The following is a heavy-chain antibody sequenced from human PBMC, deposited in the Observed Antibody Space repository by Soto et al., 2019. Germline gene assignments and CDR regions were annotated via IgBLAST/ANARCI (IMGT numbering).Heavy chain of an antibody. J-gene: IGHJ6*03. Sequence: QVQLVQSGAEVKKPGALVKVSCKASGYTFTSYDINWVRQATGQGLEWMGWMNPNSGNTGYAQKFQGRVTMTRNTSISTAYMELSSLRSEDTAVYYCSRGPGSWYYYYMDVWGKGTTVTVSS. CDR3: SRGPGSWYYYYMDV. V-gene: IGHV1-8*01. D-gene: IGHD6-13*01. CDR1: GYTFTSYD. CDR2: MNPNSGNT.